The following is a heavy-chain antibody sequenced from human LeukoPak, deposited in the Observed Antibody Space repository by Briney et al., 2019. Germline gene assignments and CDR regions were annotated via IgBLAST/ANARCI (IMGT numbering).Heavy chain of an antibody. CDR1: GFTFSSYA. J-gene: IGHJ4*02. CDR3: VKRSGLYFDY. CDR2: ISSNGGNT. D-gene: IGHD1-26*01. V-gene: IGHV3-64D*09. Sequence: QPGGSLRLSCSGSGFTFSSYAIHWVRQAPGKGLQYVSGISSNGGNTYNADSVKGRFTISGDNSKNTVDLQMSSLRAEDTAVYYCVKRSGLYFDYWGQGTLVTVSS.